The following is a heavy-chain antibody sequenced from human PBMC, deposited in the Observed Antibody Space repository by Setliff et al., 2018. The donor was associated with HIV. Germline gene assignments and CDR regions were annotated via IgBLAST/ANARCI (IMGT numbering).Heavy chain of an antibody. Sequence: GGSLRLSCAASGVTFDVSGMTWVRQAPGKGLEWVPSINWSGGSTYYADSVKGRFTISRDNSKNTLYLQMKSLRAEDTAVYYCAKDFRDSGYDYNFDYWGQGTLVTVSS. CDR1: GVTFDVSG. D-gene: IGHD5-12*01. J-gene: IGHJ4*02. CDR2: INWSGGST. V-gene: IGHV3-23*01. CDR3: AKDFRDSGYDYNFDY.